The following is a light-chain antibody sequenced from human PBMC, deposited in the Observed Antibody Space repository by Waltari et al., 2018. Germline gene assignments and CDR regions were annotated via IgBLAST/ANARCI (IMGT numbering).Light chain of an antibody. V-gene: IGKV1-9*01. J-gene: IGKJ2*01. CDR2: AAS. CDR1: HGISSY. CDR3: QQLNIYPHT. Sequence: DIQLTQSPSFLSPSVGDRATIPCRASHGISSYLAWYQPRPGTAPKPLISAASTLQSGVPSRFSGSGSGTEFTRTISSLQPEDFATYYCQQLNIYPHTFGQGTKLEI.